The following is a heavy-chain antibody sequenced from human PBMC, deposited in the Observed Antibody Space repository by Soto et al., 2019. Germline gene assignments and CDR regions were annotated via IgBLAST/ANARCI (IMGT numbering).Heavy chain of an antibody. CDR2: ISGGTNST. CDR1: GFTFSNYA. D-gene: IGHD4-17*01. CDR3: AKDWKDFGDHRPPFDY. J-gene: IGHJ4*02. Sequence: EVRLLESGGGLVQPGGSLRLSCAASGFTFSNYAMSWVRQAPGKGLEWVSSISGGTNSTYYADSVKGRFAISRDNSKNPLFLQTNGLRAEDTAVYYSAKDWKDFGDHRPPFDYWGPGTLVTVSS. V-gene: IGHV3-23*01.